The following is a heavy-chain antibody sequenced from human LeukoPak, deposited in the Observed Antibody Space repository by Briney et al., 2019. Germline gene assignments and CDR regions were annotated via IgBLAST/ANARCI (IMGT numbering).Heavy chain of an antibody. Sequence: GGSLRLSCAASGFTFSSYSMNWVRQAPGKGLEWVANMNIDGSERYYADSVKGRFTISRDNARNSVFLQMSGLRVEDTAVYYCARDPVEWELLLDYWGQGTLVTVSS. V-gene: IGHV3-7*01. CDR2: MNIDGSER. CDR1: GFTFSSYS. D-gene: IGHD1-26*01. CDR3: ARDPVEWELLLDY. J-gene: IGHJ4*02.